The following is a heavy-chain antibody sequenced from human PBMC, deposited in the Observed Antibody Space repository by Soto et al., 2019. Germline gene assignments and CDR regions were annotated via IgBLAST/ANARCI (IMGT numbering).Heavy chain of an antibody. Sequence: PSETLSLTCTVSGGSISTHYWSWLRQPPGKGLEWIGYIYYSGITNYNPSLKSRVTISVDTSKNQFSLKLSSVTAADTAVYYCARYARIAAAGLQPTHFDYWGQGTLVNVSS. D-gene: IGHD6-13*01. V-gene: IGHV4-59*11. CDR2: IYYSGIT. J-gene: IGHJ4*02. CDR1: GGSISTHY. CDR3: ARYARIAAAGLQPTHFDY.